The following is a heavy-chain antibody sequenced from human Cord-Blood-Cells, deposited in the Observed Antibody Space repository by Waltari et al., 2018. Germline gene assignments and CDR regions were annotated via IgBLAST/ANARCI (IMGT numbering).Heavy chain of an antibody. CDR3: ARAPLRRYSYGHDAFDI. V-gene: IGHV4-34*01. D-gene: IGHD5-18*01. CDR2: INHSGST. J-gene: IGHJ3*02. CDR1: GGSFSGYY. Sequence: QLQQWGAGLLKPSETLSLTCAVYGGSFSGYYWSWIRQPPGKGLEWIGEINHSGSTNYNPSLKSRVTISVDTSKNQFSLKLSSVTAADTAVYYCARAPLRRYSYGHDAFDIWGQGTMVTVSS.